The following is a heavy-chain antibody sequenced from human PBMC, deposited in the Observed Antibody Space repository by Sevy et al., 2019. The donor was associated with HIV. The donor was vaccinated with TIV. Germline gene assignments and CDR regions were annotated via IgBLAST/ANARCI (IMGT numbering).Heavy chain of an antibody. V-gene: IGHV3-15*01. CDR2: IKSESDGGTT. CDR1: GFSFSDAW. D-gene: IGHD2-21*01. Sequence: GGSLRLSCAASGFSFSDAWMTWVRQTPGKGLEWVGRIKSESDGGTTDYAVPVKGRFSISRDDSINTLYLEMNSLKVEDTAFYYCTTFAVRMKHGRLFDYWGQGSLVTVSS. CDR3: TTFAVRMKHGRLFDY. J-gene: IGHJ4*02.